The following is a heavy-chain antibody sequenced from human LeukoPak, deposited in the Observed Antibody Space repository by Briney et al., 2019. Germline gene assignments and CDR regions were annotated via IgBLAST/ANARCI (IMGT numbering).Heavy chain of an antibody. J-gene: IGHJ3*02. CDR1: GYSFTSYW. CDR2: IYPGDSDT. CDR3: ARTRVVVAATSAFDI. D-gene: IGHD2-15*01. V-gene: IGHV5-51*01. Sequence: GESLKISCKGSGYSFTSYWIGWGRQMPGKGLEWMGIIYPGDSDTRYSPSFQGQVTISADKSISTAYLQWSSLKASDTAMYYCARTRVVVAATSAFDIWGQGTMVTVSS.